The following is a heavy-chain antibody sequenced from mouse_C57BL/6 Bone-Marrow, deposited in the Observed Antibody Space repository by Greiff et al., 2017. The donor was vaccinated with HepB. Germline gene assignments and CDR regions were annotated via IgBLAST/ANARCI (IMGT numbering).Heavy chain of an antibody. Sequence: DVQLVESGGDLVKPGGSLKLSCAASGFTFSSYGMSWVRQTPDKRLEWVATISSGGSYTYYPDSVKGRFTISSDNAKNTLYLQMSSLKSEDTAMYYCARQGTRGDYYGIYWYFDVWGTGTTVTVSS. D-gene: IGHD1-1*01. CDR3: ARQGTRGDYYGIYWYFDV. CDR1: GFTFSSYG. J-gene: IGHJ1*03. V-gene: IGHV5-6*01. CDR2: ISSGGSYT.